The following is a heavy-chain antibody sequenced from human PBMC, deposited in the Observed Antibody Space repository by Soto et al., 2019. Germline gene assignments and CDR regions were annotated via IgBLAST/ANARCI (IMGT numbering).Heavy chain of an antibody. D-gene: IGHD6-13*01. CDR3: ARGPYSSSSLYFHH. CDR2: IYYSGST. V-gene: IGHV4-59*01. CDR1: DGSISSYY. J-gene: IGHJ1*01. Sequence: SETLSLTCTVSDGSISSYYWSWIRQPPGKGLEWIGYIYYSGSTNYNPSLKSRVTISVDTSKNQFSLKLSSVTAADTAVYYCARGPYSSSSLYFHHWGQGTLVTVSS.